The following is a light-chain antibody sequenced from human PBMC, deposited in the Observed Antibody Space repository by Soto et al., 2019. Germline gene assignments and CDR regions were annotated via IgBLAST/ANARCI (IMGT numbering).Light chain of an antibody. CDR2: ETS. Sequence: SVLPQPASVSGSPGQSFTISCTLTSIDFGSYKFVSWYQHHPGKVPKVIIYETSKRPSGVSDRFSGSKSGNTASLTISGLQAEDEADYYCFSFTSTNTHVFGSGTKVTVL. CDR1: SIDFGSYKF. CDR3: FSFTSTNTHV. J-gene: IGLJ1*01. V-gene: IGLV2-23*01.